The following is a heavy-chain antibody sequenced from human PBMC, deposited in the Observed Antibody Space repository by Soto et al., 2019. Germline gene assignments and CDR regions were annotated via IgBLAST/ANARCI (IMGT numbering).Heavy chain of an antibody. CDR2: ISYDGSNK. J-gene: IGHJ4*02. Sequence: GGSLRLSCAASGFTFSSYAMHWVRQAPGKGLEWVAVISYDGSNKYYADSVKGRFTISRDNAKNSLYLQMNSLRAEDTAVYYCARVMDILTGYGRLLDYWGQGTLVTVSS. D-gene: IGHD3-9*01. CDR3: ARVMDILTGYGRLLDY. V-gene: IGHV3-30-3*01. CDR1: GFTFSSYA.